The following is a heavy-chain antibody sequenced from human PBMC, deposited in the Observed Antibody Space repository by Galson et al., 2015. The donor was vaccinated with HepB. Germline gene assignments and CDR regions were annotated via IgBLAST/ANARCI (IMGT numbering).Heavy chain of an antibody. CDR3: TSEKLRVWLRWFDP. CDR1: GFTFGDYA. Sequence: SLRLSCAASGFTFGDYAMSWFRQAPGKGLEWVGFIRSKAYGGTTEYAASVKGRFTISRDGSKSIAYLQMNSLKTEDTAVYYCTSEKLRVWLRWFDPWGQGTLVTVSS. D-gene: IGHD3-9*01. J-gene: IGHJ5*02. V-gene: IGHV3-49*01. CDR2: IRSKAYGGTT.